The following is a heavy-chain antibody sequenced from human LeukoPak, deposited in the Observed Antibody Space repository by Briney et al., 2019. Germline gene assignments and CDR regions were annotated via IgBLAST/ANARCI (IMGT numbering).Heavy chain of an antibody. Sequence: GGSLRLSCAASGFTFSSYAMSWVRQAPGEGLEWVSAISGSGGSTYYADSVKGRFTISRDNSKNTPYLQMNSLRAEDTAVYYCAKGPLYYYDSSGIDPWGQGTLVTVSS. CDR2: ISGSGGST. CDR3: AKGPLYYYDSSGIDP. J-gene: IGHJ5*02. V-gene: IGHV3-23*01. CDR1: GFTFSSYA. D-gene: IGHD3-22*01.